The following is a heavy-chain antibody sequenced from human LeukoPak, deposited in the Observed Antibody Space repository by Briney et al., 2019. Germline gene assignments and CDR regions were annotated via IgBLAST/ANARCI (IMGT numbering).Heavy chain of an antibody. Sequence: GESLKISCKGSGYRFSTYWIGWVRQMPGRGLEWMGNIYPGDSDIRYSPSFEGQATISADKSINTAYLQWHSLKPSDTAIYYCARLRNAASSYWYFDLWGRGTLVTVSS. CDR1: GYRFSTYW. J-gene: IGHJ2*01. CDR3: ARLRNAASSYWYFDL. CDR2: IYPGDSDI. D-gene: IGHD1-14*01. V-gene: IGHV5-51*01.